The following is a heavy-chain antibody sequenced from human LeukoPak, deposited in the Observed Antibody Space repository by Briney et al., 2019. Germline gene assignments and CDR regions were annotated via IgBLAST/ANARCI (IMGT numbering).Heavy chain of an antibody. CDR2: IYYSGST. J-gene: IGHJ6*03. CDR1: GGSISSSSYY. V-gene: IGHV4-39*02. CDR3: ARDRGQWQGDSYYYYMDV. D-gene: IGHD6-19*01. Sequence: SETLSLTCTVSGGSISSSSYYWGWIRQPPGKGLEWIGSIYYSGSTYYNPSLKSRVTISVDTSKNQFSLKLSSVTAADTAVYYCARDRGQWQGDSYYYYMDVWGKGTTVTISS.